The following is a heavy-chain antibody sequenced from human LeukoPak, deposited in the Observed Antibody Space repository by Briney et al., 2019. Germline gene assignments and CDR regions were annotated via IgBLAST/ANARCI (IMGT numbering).Heavy chain of an antibody. J-gene: IGHJ4*02. Sequence: GGSLRLSCAASGFTFSSYWMHWVRQAPGKGLVWVSRINSDESDIRYADSVKGRFTISRDNAKNTLYLQMNSLRAKDTAVYYCAREGGYDYYFDYWGQGTLVTVSS. D-gene: IGHD5-12*01. V-gene: IGHV3-74*01. CDR2: INSDESDI. CDR1: GFTFSSYW. CDR3: AREGGYDYYFDY.